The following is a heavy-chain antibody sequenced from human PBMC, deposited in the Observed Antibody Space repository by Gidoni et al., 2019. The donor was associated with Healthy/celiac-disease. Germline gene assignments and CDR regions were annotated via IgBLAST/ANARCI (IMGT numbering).Heavy chain of an antibody. V-gene: IGHV3-33*01. J-gene: IGHJ6*02. Sequence: QVQLVESGGGVVQPGRSLRLSCAASGFTFSSYGMHWVRQAPGKGLEWLAVIWYDGSNKYYADSVKGRFTISRDNSKNTLYLQMNSLRAEDTAVYYCASRIAARPYYYYGMDVWGQGTTVTVSS. CDR3: ASRIAARPYYYYGMDV. CDR1: GFTFSSYG. CDR2: IWYDGSNK. D-gene: IGHD6-6*01.